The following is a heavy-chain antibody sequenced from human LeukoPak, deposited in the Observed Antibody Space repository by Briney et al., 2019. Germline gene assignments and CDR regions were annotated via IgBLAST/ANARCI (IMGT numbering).Heavy chain of an antibody. CDR1: GGSISSSLYH. D-gene: IGHD3/OR15-3a*01. J-gene: IGHJ5*02. Sequence: PSETLSLTCTVSGGSISSSLYHWGWIRQPPGTNLEWLGSIYYTGSTHYNPSLKSRVTISVDTSKNQFSLNLSSVTAADTAVYYCARQEIGLRSFDPWGQGTLVTVSS. V-gene: IGHV4-39*01. CDR3: ARQEIGLRSFDP. CDR2: IYYTGST.